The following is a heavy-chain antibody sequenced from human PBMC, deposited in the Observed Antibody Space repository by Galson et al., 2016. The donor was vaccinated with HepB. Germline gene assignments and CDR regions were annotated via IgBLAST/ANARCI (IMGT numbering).Heavy chain of an antibody. D-gene: IGHD2-15*01. CDR1: GSSLRNLGVG. Sequence: PALVKPTQTLTLTCTFSGSSLRNLGVGVGWVRQPPGKALEWLALIYWNDEERYSPSLRSRLTITKDTSRNQVVLTMTNMDPVATATYFCVHKGYCDGGSCPLDYWGQVTLVTVSS. CDR2: IYWNDEE. V-gene: IGHV2-5*01. CDR3: VHKGYCDGGSCPLDY. J-gene: IGHJ4*02.